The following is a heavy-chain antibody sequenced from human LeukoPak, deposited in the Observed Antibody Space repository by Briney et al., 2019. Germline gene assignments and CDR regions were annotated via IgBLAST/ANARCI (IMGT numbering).Heavy chain of an antibody. D-gene: IGHD5-18*01. CDR2: IDPSDSYT. CDR3: ASAVDTAMLGYFDY. Sequence: GESLKISCKGSGYIFTDYWINWVRQMPGKGLEWMGRIDPSDSYTNYSPSFQGHVTISVDTSIATAYLQWSSLRAADTAMYYCASAVDTAMLGYFDYWGQGTLVTVSS. J-gene: IGHJ4*02. CDR1: GYIFTDYW. V-gene: IGHV5-10-1*01.